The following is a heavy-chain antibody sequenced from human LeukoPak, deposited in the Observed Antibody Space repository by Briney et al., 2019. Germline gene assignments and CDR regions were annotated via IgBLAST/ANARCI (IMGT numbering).Heavy chain of an antibody. Sequence: PGGSLRLSCAASGFTFRSYSLNWVRQAPGKGLEWVSVIYSGGDTYYADSVKGRFTISRDNSKNMIYLEMSSLKAEDTAVYYCAKERSLEIAVAGTIFGYWGQGTLVTVSS. CDR1: GFTFRSYS. CDR2: IYSGGDT. V-gene: IGHV3-66*01. J-gene: IGHJ4*02. D-gene: IGHD6-19*01. CDR3: AKERSLEIAVAGTIFGY.